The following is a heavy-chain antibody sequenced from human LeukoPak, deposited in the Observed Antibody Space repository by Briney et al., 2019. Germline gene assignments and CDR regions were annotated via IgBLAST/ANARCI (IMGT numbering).Heavy chain of an antibody. D-gene: IGHD2/OR15-2a*01. CDR1: GGTFSSYA. V-gene: IGHV1-69*04. CDR3: AKGRGFYDAFDI. Sequence: GASVKVSCKASGGTFSSYAISWVRQAPGQGLEWMGRIIPILGIANYAQKFQGRVTITADKSTSTAYMELSSLRSEDTAVYYCAKGRGFYDAFDIWGQGTMVTVSS. CDR2: IIPILGIA. J-gene: IGHJ3*02.